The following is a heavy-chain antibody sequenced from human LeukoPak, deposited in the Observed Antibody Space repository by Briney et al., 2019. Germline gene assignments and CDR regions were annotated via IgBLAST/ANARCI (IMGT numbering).Heavy chain of an antibody. Sequence: PGGSLRLSCAASGFTFDDYAMHWVRQAPGKGLEWVSGISWNSGSIGYADSVKGRFTISRDNAKNSLYLQMNSLRAEDTAVYYCAKDRPNWVYYFDYWGQGTLVTVSS. CDR1: GFTFDDYA. J-gene: IGHJ4*02. V-gene: IGHV3-9*01. CDR3: AKDRPNWVYYFDY. D-gene: IGHD7-27*01. CDR2: ISWNSGSI.